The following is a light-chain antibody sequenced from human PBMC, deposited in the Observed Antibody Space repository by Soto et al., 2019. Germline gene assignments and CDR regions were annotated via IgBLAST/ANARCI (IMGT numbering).Light chain of an antibody. CDR2: GAS. V-gene: IGKV3D-20*02. CDR1: QSVNSIY. J-gene: IGKJ5*01. CDR3: QQRSNWPIT. Sequence: EIVLTQSPGTLSLSPGERATLSCRASQSVNSIYLAWYQQKPGQAPRLLIYGASTRATGIPARFSGSGSGTDFTLTISSLEPEDFALYYCQQRSNWPITFGQGTRLEIK.